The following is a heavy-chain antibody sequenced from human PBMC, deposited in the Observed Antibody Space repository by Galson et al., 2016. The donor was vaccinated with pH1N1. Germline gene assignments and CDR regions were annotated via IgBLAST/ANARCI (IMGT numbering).Heavy chain of an antibody. V-gene: IGHV3-7*01. CDR1: RFTFNSFW. J-gene: IGHJ6*02. CDR3: ARTGSDYDTYYFHYGMDV. Sequence: SLRLSCAASRFTFNSFWMSWVRQAPGKGLEWVANINQDGSDKYYVASVKGRFTTSRDNAKNSLYLQMNSLRAEDTAVYYCARTGSDYDTYYFHYGMDVWGQGTTVTVSS. CDR2: INQDGSDK. D-gene: IGHD5-12*01.